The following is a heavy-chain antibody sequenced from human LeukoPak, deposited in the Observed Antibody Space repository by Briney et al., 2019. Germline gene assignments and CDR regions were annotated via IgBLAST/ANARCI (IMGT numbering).Heavy chain of an antibody. Sequence: SETLSLTCTVSGGSISSNDYYWGWIRQPPGKGLEWIGSIYYSGSTYCNPSLKSRVTISVDTSKNQFSLKLSSVTAADAAVYCCAGLLVGATRRDYWGQGTLVTVSS. CDR1: GGSISSNDYY. D-gene: IGHD1-26*01. CDR3: AGLLVGATRRDY. J-gene: IGHJ4*02. V-gene: IGHV4-39*01. CDR2: IYYSGST.